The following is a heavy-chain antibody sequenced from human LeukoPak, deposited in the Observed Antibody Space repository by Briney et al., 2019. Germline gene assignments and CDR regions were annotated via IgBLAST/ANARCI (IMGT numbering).Heavy chain of an antibody. Sequence: ASVKVSCKVSGYTLTELSMHWVRQAPGKGLEWMGGFDPEDGETIYAQKFQGRVTMTEDTSTDTAYMELSSLRSEDTAVYYCARVGYDFWSGYYYYYYYYMDVWGKGTTVTVSS. CDR3: ARVGYDFWSGYYYYYYYYMDV. CDR2: FDPEDGET. J-gene: IGHJ6*03. D-gene: IGHD3-3*01. CDR1: GYTLTELS. V-gene: IGHV1-24*01.